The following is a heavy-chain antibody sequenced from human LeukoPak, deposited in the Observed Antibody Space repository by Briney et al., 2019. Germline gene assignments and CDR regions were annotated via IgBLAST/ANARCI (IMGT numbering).Heavy chain of an antibody. CDR3: AGGAGYYNGFDY. CDR1: GYTLTSYD. CDR2: MNPNSGNT. Sequence: ASVKVSFKSSGYTLTSYDINWVRQATGQGLEWMGWMNPNSGNTGYAQKFQGRVTMTRNTSISTAYMELSSLRSEGTAVYYCAGGAGYYNGFDYWGQGTLVTVSS. D-gene: IGHD3-9*01. V-gene: IGHV1-8*01. J-gene: IGHJ4*02.